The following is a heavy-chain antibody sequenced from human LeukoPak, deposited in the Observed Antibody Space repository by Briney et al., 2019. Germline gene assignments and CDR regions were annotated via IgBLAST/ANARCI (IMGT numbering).Heavy chain of an antibody. J-gene: IGHJ4*02. CDR1: GFSVSSTF. CDR2: IYVVGTT. D-gene: IGHD2-21*02. Sequence: AGGSLRLSCEASGFSVSSTFMTWVRQAPGKGLEWVSIIYVVGTTYYADSVKGRFTISRDNSKNTLYLQMNSLRAEDTAVYYCAKTRDAYCGGDCFSYFDYWGQGTLVTVSS. CDR3: AKTRDAYCGGDCFSYFDY. V-gene: IGHV3-53*05.